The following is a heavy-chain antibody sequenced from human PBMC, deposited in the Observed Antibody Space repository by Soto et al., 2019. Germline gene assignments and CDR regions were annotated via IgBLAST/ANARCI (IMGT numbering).Heavy chain of an antibody. V-gene: IGHV3-30*18. Sequence: GGSLRLSCAASGITFGSYGMHWVRQAPGKGLEWVAVISYDGSNKYYADSVKGRFTISRDNSKNTLYLQMNSLRAEDTAVYYCAKDLKIGDFWSGYSPYGMDVWGQGTKVTVYS. J-gene: IGHJ6*02. CDR1: GITFGSYG. CDR2: ISYDGSNK. D-gene: IGHD3-3*01. CDR3: AKDLKIGDFWSGYSPYGMDV.